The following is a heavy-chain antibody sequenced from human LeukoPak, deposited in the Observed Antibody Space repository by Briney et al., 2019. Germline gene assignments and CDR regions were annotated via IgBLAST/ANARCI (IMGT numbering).Heavy chain of an antibody. Sequence: PGGSLRLSCAASGFTFSSYWMSWVRQAPGKGLEWVANIKQDGSEKYHVDSVKGRFTISRDNAKNSLYLQMNSLRAEDTAVYYCARELKVGNTGYYFDYWGQGTLVTVSS. V-gene: IGHV3-7*01. J-gene: IGHJ4*02. CDR1: GFTFSSYW. CDR2: IKQDGSEK. CDR3: ARELKVGNTGYYFDY. D-gene: IGHD2/OR15-2a*01.